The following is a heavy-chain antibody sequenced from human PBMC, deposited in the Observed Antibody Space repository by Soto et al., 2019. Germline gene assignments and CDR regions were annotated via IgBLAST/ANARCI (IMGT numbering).Heavy chain of an antibody. D-gene: IGHD5-18*01. V-gene: IGHV1-69*12. CDR3: ASHSYGPPHYYSSGMDV. CDR1: GGTFSSYA. J-gene: IGHJ6*04. CDR2: ISPIFGTA. Sequence: QVQLVQSGAEVKKPGSSVKVSCKASGGTFSSYAISWVRQAPGQGLEWMGGISPIFGTADYAQTFQGRVTITAAESTSTAYMEVSSLISEDTAVYYCASHSYGPPHYYSSGMDVWGKGTTVTVSS.